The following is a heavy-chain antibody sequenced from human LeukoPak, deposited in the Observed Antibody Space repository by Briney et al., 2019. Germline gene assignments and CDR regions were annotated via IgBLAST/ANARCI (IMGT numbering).Heavy chain of an antibody. Sequence: SETLSLTCTVSGGSISSSSYYWGWIRQPPGKGLEWIGSMYSSGSTYYNPSLKSRATISVDTSKNQFSLKLSSVTAADTAVYYCARDRGMATITDYYYYMDVWGKGTTVTISS. CDR2: MYSSGST. CDR3: ARDRGMATITDYYYYMDV. D-gene: IGHD5-24*01. CDR1: GGSISSSSYY. V-gene: IGHV4-39*07. J-gene: IGHJ6*03.